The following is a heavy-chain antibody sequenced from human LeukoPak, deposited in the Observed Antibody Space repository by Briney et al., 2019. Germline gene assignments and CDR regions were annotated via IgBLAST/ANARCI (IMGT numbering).Heavy chain of an antibody. V-gene: IGHV4-59*08. J-gene: IGHJ2*01. CDR2: IYYSGST. CDR3: ARLTTVVDWYFDL. Sequence: PSETLSLTCTVSGGSISSYYWSWIRQPPGKGLEWIGYIYYSGSTNYNPSLKSRVTISVDTSKNQFSLKLSSVTAADTAVYYCARLTTVVDWYFDLWGHGTLATVSS. CDR1: GGSISSYY. D-gene: IGHD4-23*01.